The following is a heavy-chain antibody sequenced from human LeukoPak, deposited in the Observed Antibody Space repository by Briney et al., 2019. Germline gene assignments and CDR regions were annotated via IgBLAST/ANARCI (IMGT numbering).Heavy chain of an antibody. CDR2: IYTSGST. CDR1: GGSISSGSYY. Sequence: KPSETLSLTCTVSGGSISSGSYYWSWIRQPAGKGLEWIGRIYTSGSTNYNPSLKSRVTISVDTSKNQFSLKLSSVTAADTAVYYCARGRQVGATIDYWGQGTLVTVSS. CDR3: ARGRQVGATIDY. V-gene: IGHV4-61*02. J-gene: IGHJ4*02. D-gene: IGHD1-26*01.